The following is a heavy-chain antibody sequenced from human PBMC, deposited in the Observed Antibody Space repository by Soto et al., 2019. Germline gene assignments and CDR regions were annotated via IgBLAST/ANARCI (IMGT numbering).Heavy chain of an antibody. J-gene: IGHJ6*02. CDR1: GFTFSSYS. CDR3: ARDLPVLVVPAAMPEHYYYYGMDV. V-gene: IGHV3-48*02. CDR2: ISSSSSTI. Sequence: GGSLRLSCAASGFTFSSYSMNWVRQAPGKGLEWVSYISSSSSTIYYADSVKGRFTISRENAKNSLYLQMNSLRDEDTAVYYCARDLPVLVVPAAMPEHYYYYGMDVWGQGTTVTVSS. D-gene: IGHD2-2*01.